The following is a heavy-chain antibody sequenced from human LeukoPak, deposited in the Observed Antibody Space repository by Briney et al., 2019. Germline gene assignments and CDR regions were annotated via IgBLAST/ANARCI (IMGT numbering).Heavy chain of an antibody. CDR1: GDSISSGDYY. Sequence: SETLSLTCTVSGDSISSGDYYWSWIRQPPGKGLEWIGEINHSGSTNYNPSLKSRVTISVDTSKNQFSLKLSSVTAADTAVYYCARHIRGWYPGYFDYWGQGTLVTVSS. J-gene: IGHJ4*02. V-gene: IGHV4-39*01. CDR2: INHSGST. CDR3: ARHIRGWYPGYFDY. D-gene: IGHD6-19*01.